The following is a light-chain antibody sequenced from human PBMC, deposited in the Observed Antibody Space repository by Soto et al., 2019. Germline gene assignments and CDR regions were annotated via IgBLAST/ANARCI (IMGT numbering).Light chain of an antibody. J-gene: IGKJ5*01. CDR2: LAS. Sequence: DIVLTQSPLSLPVTPGEQASISCRSSQSLLQSNGNIHVDWYLQRPGQSPQLLLYLASSRAAGVPDRFSGGGSGTEFALEISSVEDADVGVYYCLQAAHTPLTFGQGTRLEIK. CDR3: LQAAHTPLT. CDR1: QSLLQSNGNIH. V-gene: IGKV2-28*01.